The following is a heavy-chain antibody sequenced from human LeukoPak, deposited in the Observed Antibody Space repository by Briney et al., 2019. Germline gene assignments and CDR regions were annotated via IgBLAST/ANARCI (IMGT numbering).Heavy chain of an antibody. J-gene: IGHJ4*02. CDR2: ISSSGSYI. CDR3: ARYRAVAGTDY. CDR1: GFTFSSYS. Sequence: GSLRLSCAASGFTFSSYSMNWVRQAPGKGLEWVSSISSSGSYIYYADSVKGRFTISRDNAKNSLYLQMNSLRAEDTAVYYCARYRAVAGTDYWGQGTLVTVSS. D-gene: IGHD6-19*01. V-gene: IGHV3-21*01.